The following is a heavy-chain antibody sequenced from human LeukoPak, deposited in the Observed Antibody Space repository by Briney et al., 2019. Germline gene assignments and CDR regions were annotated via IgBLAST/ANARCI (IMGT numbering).Heavy chain of an antibody. CDR2: IIPILGIA. V-gene: IGHV1-69*04. D-gene: IGHD2-15*01. CDR1: GGTFSSYA. J-gene: IGHJ3*02. CDR3: ARVSCSHQALRGCAFDI. Sequence: GASVKVSCKASGGTFSSYAISWVRQAPGQGLEWMGRIIPILGIANYAQKFQGRVTMTRDTSTSTVYMELSSLRSEDTAVYYCARVSCSHQALRGCAFDIWGQGTMVTVSS.